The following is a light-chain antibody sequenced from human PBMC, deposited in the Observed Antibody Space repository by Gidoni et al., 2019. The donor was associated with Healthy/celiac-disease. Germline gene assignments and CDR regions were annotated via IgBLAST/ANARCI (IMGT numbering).Light chain of an antibody. J-gene: IGKJ1*01. CDR1: QSVSSN. V-gene: IGKV3-15*01. CDR2: GAS. Sequence: EIVITQSPATLSVSPGERATLACRASQSVSSNLAWYQQKPGQAPRLPIYGASTRATGIPARFSGSGSGTEFTLTISSLQSEDFAVYYCQQYNNWWTFGQGTKVEIK. CDR3: QQYNNWWT.